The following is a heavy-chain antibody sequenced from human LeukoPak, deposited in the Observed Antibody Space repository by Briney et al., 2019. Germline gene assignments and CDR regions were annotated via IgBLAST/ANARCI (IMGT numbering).Heavy chain of an antibody. CDR3: ASRIVGARFDY. CDR2: ISSNGGST. V-gene: IGHV3-64*01. D-gene: IGHD1-26*01. J-gene: IGHJ4*02. CDR1: GFTFSSYA. Sequence: GGSLRLSCEASGFTFSSYAMHWVRQAPGKGLEYVSAISSNGGSTYYANSVKGRFTISRDNSKNTLYLQMGSLRAEDTAVYYCASRIVGARFDYWGQGTLVTVSS.